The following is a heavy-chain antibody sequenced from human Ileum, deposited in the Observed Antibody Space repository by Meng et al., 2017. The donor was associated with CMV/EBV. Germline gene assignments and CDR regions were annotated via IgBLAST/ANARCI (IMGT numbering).Heavy chain of an antibody. D-gene: IGHD3-3*01. CDR2: INPYNGNT. CDR1: GYNFISYG. Sequence: ASVKVSCKAAGYNFISYGISWLRQAPGQGPEWMGWINPYNGNTKYRQEVQGRVSMTTDTSTSTAYMELRSLISDDTAVYYCARDDYDFWRSYNYWGQGTLVTVSS. J-gene: IGHJ4*02. CDR3: ARDDYDFWRSYNY. V-gene: IGHV1-18*01.